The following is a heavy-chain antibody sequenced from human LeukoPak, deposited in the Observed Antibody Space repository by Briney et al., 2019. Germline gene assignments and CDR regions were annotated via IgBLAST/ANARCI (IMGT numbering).Heavy chain of an antibody. CDR2: IIPIFGTA. Sequence: GASVKVSCKASGGTFSSYAISWVRQAPGQGLEWMGGIIPIFGTANYAQKFQGRVTITADESTSTAYMELSSLRSEDTAVYYCARDAQYSSSSAYFDYWGQGTLVTVSS. V-gene: IGHV1-69*13. CDR1: GGTFSSYA. D-gene: IGHD6-6*01. J-gene: IGHJ4*02. CDR3: ARDAQYSSSSAYFDY.